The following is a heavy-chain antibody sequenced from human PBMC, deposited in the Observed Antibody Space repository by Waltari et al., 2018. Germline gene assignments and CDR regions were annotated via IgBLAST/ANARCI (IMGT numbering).Heavy chain of an antibody. CDR2: IIPIFGTA. J-gene: IGHJ6*02. CDR3: ARDVGSIAARPRFYYYGMDV. Sequence: QVQLVQSGAEVKKPGSSVKVSCKASGGTFSSYAISWVRQAPGQGLEWMGGIIPIFGTANDARKFQGRVTITADESTSTAYMELSSLRSEDTAVYYCARDVGSIAARPRFYYYGMDVWGQGTTVTVSS. V-gene: IGHV1-69*13. CDR1: GGTFSSYA. D-gene: IGHD6-6*01.